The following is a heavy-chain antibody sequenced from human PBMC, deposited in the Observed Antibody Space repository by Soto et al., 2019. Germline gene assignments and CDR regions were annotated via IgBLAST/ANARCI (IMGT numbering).Heavy chain of an antibody. Sequence: GGSLILSCAASGLTFTNSWMNWVRQAPGKGLEWVAVISYDGSNKYYADSVKGRFTISRDNSKNTLYLQMNSLRAEDTAVYYCAKDSGDRTLSDYWGQGTLVTVSS. J-gene: IGHJ4*02. CDR3: AKDSGDRTLSDY. D-gene: IGHD4-17*01. CDR1: GLTFTNSW. CDR2: ISYDGSNK. V-gene: IGHV3-30*18.